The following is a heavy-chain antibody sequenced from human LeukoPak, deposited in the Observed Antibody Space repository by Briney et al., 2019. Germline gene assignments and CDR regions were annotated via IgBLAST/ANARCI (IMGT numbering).Heavy chain of an antibody. J-gene: IGHJ4*02. V-gene: IGHV3-21*01. Sequence: PGGSLRLSCAASGFTFSSYSMNWVRQAPGKGLEWVSSISSSSSYIYYADSVKGRFTISRDNAKNSLYLQMNSLRAEDTAVYYCARDYESSSGDFDYWGQGTLVTVSS. CDR1: GFTFSSYS. D-gene: IGHD6-6*01. CDR2: ISSSSSYI. CDR3: ARDYESSSGDFDY.